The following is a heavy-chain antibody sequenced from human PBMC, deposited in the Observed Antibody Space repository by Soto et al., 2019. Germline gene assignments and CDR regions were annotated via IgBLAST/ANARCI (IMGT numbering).Heavy chain of an antibody. CDR2: ISSSSSTI. D-gene: IGHD1-1*01. Sequence: GGSLRLSCAASGFTFSSYSMNWVRQAPGKGLEWVSYISSSSSTIYYADSVKGRFTISRDNAKNSLYLQMNSLRDEDTAVYYCARDLPRRGLERRNDYYYGMDVWGQGTTVTVSS. J-gene: IGHJ6*02. CDR1: GFTFSSYS. V-gene: IGHV3-48*02. CDR3: ARDLPRRGLERRNDYYYGMDV.